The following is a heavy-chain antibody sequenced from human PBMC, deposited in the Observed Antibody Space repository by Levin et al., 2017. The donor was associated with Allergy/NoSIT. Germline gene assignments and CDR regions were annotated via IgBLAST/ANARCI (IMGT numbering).Heavy chain of an antibody. Sequence: ASVPVSFPSSFSPFPLSSFPFFLPSPFPGLAWLGWMNPNSGNTGYAQKFQGRVTMTRNTSISTAYMELSSLRSEDTAVYYCAIQLGVAVAGTSEAKKYRYGMDVWGQGTTVTVSS. CDR1: FSPFPLSS. V-gene: IGHV1-8*01. D-gene: IGHD6-19*01. J-gene: IGHJ6*02. CDR3: AIQLGVAVAGTSEAKKYRYGMDV. CDR2: MNPNSGNT.